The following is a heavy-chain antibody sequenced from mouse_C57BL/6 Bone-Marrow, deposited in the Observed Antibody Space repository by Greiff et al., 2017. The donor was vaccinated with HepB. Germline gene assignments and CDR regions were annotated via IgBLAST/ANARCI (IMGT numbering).Heavy chain of an antibody. CDR1: GYTFTSYW. CDR3: ARPGTIDY. Sequence: VQLQQPGAELVKPGASVKLSCKASGYTFTSYWMQWVNQRPGQGLEWIGEIDPSDSYTNYNQKFKGKATLTVDTSSSTAYMQLSSLTSEDSAVYYCARPGTIDYWGQGTTLTVSS. V-gene: IGHV1-50*01. CDR2: IDPSDSYT. J-gene: IGHJ2*01. D-gene: IGHD4-1*01.